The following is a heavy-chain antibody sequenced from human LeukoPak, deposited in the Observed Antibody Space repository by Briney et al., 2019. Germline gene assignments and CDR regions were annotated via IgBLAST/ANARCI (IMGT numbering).Heavy chain of an antibody. Sequence: PGGSLRLSCAASGFTFSNAWMTWVRQIPGKGLEWVSYISSGSSFTDYADSVRGRFTISRDNAKNSLHLQIHSLRAEDTAVYYCARSAGGSSYYFDCWGQGTLVTVSS. CDR1: GFTFSNAW. D-gene: IGHD6-13*01. CDR2: ISSGSSFT. J-gene: IGHJ4*02. V-gene: IGHV3-11*06. CDR3: ARSAGGSSYYFDC.